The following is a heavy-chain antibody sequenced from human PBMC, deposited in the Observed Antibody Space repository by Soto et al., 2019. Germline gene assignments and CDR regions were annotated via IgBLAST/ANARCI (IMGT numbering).Heavy chain of an antibody. D-gene: IGHD3-22*01. CDR1: SGSISSSSYY. CDR2: IYYSGST. V-gene: IGHV4-39*01. CDR3: ARRLYYDSSGFEGGGMDV. J-gene: IGHJ6*02. Sequence: SDTLSLTCTVLSGSISSSSYYWGSIRKPLGKGLEWIGSIYYSGSTYYNPSLKSRVTISVDTSKNQFSLKLSSVTAADTAVYYCARRLYYDSSGFEGGGMDVWGQGTTVT.